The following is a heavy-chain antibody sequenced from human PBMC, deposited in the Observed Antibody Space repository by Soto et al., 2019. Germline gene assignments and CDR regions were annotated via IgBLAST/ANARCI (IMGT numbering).Heavy chain of an antibody. CDR2: IYPSGSN. V-gene: IGHV4-4*02. D-gene: IGHD2-8*01. J-gene: IGHJ4*02. Sequence: SETLSLTCAVSGGSISSSNWWSWVRQPPGKGLEWIGEIYPSGSNNYNPSLKSRVTISVDKSKNQFSLKLSSVTAADTGVYYCASCTNGVCYFHFDYWGQGTLVTVSS. CDR1: GGSISSSNW. CDR3: ASCTNGVCYFHFDY.